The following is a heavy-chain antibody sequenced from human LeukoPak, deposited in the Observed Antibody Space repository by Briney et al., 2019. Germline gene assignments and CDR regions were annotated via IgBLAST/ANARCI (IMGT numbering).Heavy chain of an antibody. J-gene: IGHJ5*02. V-gene: IGHV1-18*04. CDR1: GYSFTEYK. D-gene: IGHD4/OR15-4a*01. CDR2: ISSNNGNT. Sequence: ASVKVSCKTSGYSFTEYKIHWVRQTPGQGLEWMGWISSNNGNTNYAQNLQGRVTMTTDTLTNTAYMELRSLRSDDTAVYYCVRGDYAANWFDPWGQGTLVTVSS. CDR3: VRGDYAANWFDP.